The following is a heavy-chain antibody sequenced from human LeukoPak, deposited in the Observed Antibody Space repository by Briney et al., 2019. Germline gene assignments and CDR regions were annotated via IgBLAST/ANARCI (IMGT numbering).Heavy chain of an antibody. CDR1: GFTFSSYE. Sequence: GGSLRLSCAASGFTFSSYEMNWVRQAPGKGLEWVSGINWNGGSTGYADSVKGRFTISRDNAKNSLYLQMNSLRAEDTALYYCARDGGGPILYPPDYWGQGTLVTVSS. CDR2: INWNGGST. D-gene: IGHD2-8*01. V-gene: IGHV3-20*04. CDR3: ARDGGGPILYPPDY. J-gene: IGHJ4*02.